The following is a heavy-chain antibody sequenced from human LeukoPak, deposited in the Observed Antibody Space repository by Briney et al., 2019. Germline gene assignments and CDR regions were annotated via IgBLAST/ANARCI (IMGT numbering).Heavy chain of an antibody. V-gene: IGHV3-33*01. Sequence: GGSLRLSCAASGFTFSSYGMHWLRQAPGKGLEGVAVIWYEGSNKYYADSVKRRFTISRDNSKNTLYLQMNSLRAEDTAVYYCARDTGFGELLYGLFDYWGQGTLVTVS. CDR3: ARDTGFGELLYGLFDY. J-gene: IGHJ4*02. CDR1: GFTFSSYG. CDR2: IWYEGSNK. D-gene: IGHD3-10*01.